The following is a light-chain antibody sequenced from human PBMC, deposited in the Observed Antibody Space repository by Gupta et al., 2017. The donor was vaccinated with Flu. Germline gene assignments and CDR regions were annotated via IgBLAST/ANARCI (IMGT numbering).Light chain of an antibody. V-gene: IGLV2-14*01. Sequence: SALTQPASVSGSPGQSITISCTGTSSDVGGSNYVPWYQQHPGKAPKLMIYDVSNRPSGVSSRFSGSKSGNTASLTISGLQAEDETDYYCSSYTSSSTFYVFGTGTKVTVL. CDR2: DVS. CDR1: SSDVGGSNY. CDR3: SSYTSSSTFYV. J-gene: IGLJ1*01.